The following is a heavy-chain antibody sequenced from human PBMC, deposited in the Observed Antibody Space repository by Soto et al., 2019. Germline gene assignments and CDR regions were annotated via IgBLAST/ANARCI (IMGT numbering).Heavy chain of an antibody. J-gene: IGHJ3*02. Sequence: EVQLVESGGGLVKPGGSLRLSCAASGFTFSSYGMNWVRQAPGKGLEWVSFISSDSNYIYYADSLKGRFTISRDNAKNSLYLQMNSLRAEDTALYYCATRGPVGVVTGFDGFYMWGQGAMVTVSS. CDR3: ATRGPVGVVTGFDGFYM. D-gene: IGHD2-21*02. CDR2: ISSDSNYI. V-gene: IGHV3-21*02. CDR1: GFTFSSYG.